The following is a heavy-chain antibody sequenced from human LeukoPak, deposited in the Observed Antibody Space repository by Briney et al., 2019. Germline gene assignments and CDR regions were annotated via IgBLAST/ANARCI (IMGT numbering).Heavy chain of an antibody. V-gene: IGHV1-18*01. J-gene: IGHJ4*02. CDR2: ISAYNGNT. CDR1: GYTFTTYG. D-gene: IGHD5-12*01. Sequence: ASVKVSSKAFGYTFTTYGISCGRQAPGQGLEWMGWISAYNGNTNYAQKFQDRITMTTDTSTSTAYMELRSLRFDDTAVYYCARDDYSGSSEGDYWGQGTLVTVSS. CDR3: ARDDYSGSSEGDY.